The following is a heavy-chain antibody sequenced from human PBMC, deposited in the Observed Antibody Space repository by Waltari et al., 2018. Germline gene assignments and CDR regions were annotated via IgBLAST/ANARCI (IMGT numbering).Heavy chain of an antibody. CDR3: ARESITAFHIDY. D-gene: IGHD6-6*01. CDR1: GFTFSSNW. Sequence: EAQLVESGGGLVQPGGSLRLSCAASGFTFSSNWMHWVRQAPGKGLGWVSRFNSDGSSTSTSYADSVEGRFTISRDNAKNTLFLQMNSLRVEDTAVYYCARESITAFHIDYWGQGTLVTVSS. J-gene: IGHJ4*02. CDR2: FNSDGSSTST. V-gene: IGHV3-74*01.